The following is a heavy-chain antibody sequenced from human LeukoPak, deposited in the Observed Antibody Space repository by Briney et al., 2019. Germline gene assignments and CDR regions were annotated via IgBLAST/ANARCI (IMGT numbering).Heavy chain of an antibody. J-gene: IGHJ4*02. D-gene: IGHD1-14*01. CDR1: GYTFTGYG. CDR3: ARDLDSGGTTFRALNY. V-gene: IGHV1-18*04. CDR2: ISPYNGNI. Sequence: ASVKVSCKASGYTFTGYGIIWVRQAPGQGLEWMGWISPYNGNINYAQKFQGRVTMTTDTSTTTTYMELRSLRSDDTAVYYCARDLDSGGTTFRALNYWGQGTLVTVSS.